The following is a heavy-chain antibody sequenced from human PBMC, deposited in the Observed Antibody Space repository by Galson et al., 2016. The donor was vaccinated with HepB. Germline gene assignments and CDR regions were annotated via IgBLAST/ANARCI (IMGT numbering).Heavy chain of an antibody. V-gene: IGHV3-30-3*01. Sequence: SLRLSCAASGFTLPKYHMHWVRQAPGKGLEWVALSFHDEDYTYYPDSVKGRFTISRDNTKGTVYLHMNSLRDEDTAVYYCTRKANDAFDIWGQGTMVTVSS. CDR1: GFTLPKYH. J-gene: IGHJ3*02. CDR3: TRKANDAFDI. CDR2: SFHDEDYT.